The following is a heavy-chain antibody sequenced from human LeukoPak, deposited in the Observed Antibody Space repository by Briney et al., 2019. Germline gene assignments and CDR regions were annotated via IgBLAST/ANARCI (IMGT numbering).Heavy chain of an antibody. J-gene: IGHJ4*02. CDR1: GGSFSGYY. CDR3: ARGAVVTNFDY. Sequence: SETLSLTCAVYGGSFSGYYWSWIRQPPGKGLEWIGEINHSGSTNYNPSLKSRVTISVDTSKNQFSPKLSSVTAADTAVYYCARGAVVTNFDYWGQGTLVTVSS. D-gene: IGHD2-21*02. V-gene: IGHV4-34*01. CDR2: INHSGST.